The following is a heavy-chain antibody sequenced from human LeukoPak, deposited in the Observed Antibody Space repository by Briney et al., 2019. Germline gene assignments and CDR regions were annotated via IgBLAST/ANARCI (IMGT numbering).Heavy chain of an antibody. J-gene: IGHJ3*02. CDR1: GFTFSSYT. CDR3: ARVYRLYDSSGYYTSSRAFDI. Sequence: GGSLRLSCAASGFTFSSYTMNWVRQAPGKGLEWVSVIYSGGSTYYADSVKGRFTISRDNSKNTLYLQMNSLRAEDTAVYYCARVYRLYDSSGYYTSSRAFDIWGQGTMVTVSS. CDR2: IYSGGST. D-gene: IGHD3-22*01. V-gene: IGHV3-53*01.